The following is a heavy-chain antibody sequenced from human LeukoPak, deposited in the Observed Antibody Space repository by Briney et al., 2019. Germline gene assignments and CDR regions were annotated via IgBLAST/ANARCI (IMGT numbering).Heavy chain of an antibody. CDR1: GSTFSSYW. J-gene: IGHJ4*02. CDR2: IKQDGSEK. CDR3: ARDQSGYDPFDY. D-gene: IGHD5-12*01. V-gene: IGHV3-7*04. Sequence: GGSLRLSCVASGSTFSSYWMSWVRQAPGKGLEWVANIKQDGSEKYYVDSVKGRFTIPRDNAKNSLYLQMNSLRAEDTAVYYCARDQSGYDPFDYWGQGTLVTVSS.